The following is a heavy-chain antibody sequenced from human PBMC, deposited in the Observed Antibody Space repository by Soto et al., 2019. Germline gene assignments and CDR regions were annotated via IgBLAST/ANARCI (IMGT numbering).Heavy chain of an antibody. J-gene: IGHJ4*02. V-gene: IGHV3-9*01. CDR3: AKDPIVHCSGGSCYSADY. CDR1: VFTFDDYA. Sequence: GGSLTLSCASSVFTFDDYAIHWVRQAPGKGLEWVSGISWNSGSIDYADSVKGRFTISRDNSKNTLYLQMNSLRAEDTAVYYCAKDPIVHCSGGSCYSADYWGQGTLFTVSS. CDR2: ISWNSGSI. D-gene: IGHD2-15*01.